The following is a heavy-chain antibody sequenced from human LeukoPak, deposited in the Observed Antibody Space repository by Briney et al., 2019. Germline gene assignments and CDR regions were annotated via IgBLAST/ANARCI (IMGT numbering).Heavy chain of an antibody. V-gene: IGHV3-49*04. CDR3: TRADIAAAGTIFY. J-gene: IGHJ4*02. Sequence: GGSLRLSCTDSGFTFGDYAMSWVRQAPGKGLEWVGFIRSKAYGGTTEYAASVKGRFTISRDDSKSIAYLQMNSLKTEDTAVYYCTRADIAAAGTIFYWGQGTLVTVSS. CDR1: GFTFGDYA. D-gene: IGHD6-13*01. CDR2: IRSKAYGGTT.